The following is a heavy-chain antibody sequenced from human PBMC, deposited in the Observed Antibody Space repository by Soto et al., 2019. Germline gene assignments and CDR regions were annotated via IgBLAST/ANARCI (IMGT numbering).Heavy chain of an antibody. D-gene: IGHD3-3*01. J-gene: IGHJ6*03. CDR1: GGSFSGDY. CDR3: ARARDDFWSGYYYYYYYMDV. CDR2: INHSGST. Sequence: SETLSLTCAVDGGSFSGDYWSWIRQPPGKGLEWIGEINHSGSTNYNPSLKSRVTISVDTSKNQFSLKLSSVTAADTAVYYCARARDDFWSGYYYYYYYMDVWGKGTTVTVSS. V-gene: IGHV4-34*01.